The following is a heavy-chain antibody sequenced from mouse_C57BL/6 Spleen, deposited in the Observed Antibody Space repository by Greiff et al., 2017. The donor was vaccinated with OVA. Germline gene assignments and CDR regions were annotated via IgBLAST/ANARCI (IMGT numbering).Heavy chain of an antibody. V-gene: IGHV5-17*01. D-gene: IGHD2-4*01. Sequence: EVQVVESGGGLVKPGGSLKLSCAASGFTFSDYGMHWVRQAPEKGLEWVAYISSGSSTTYYADTVKGRFTISRDNAKNTLFLQMTRLRSEDTALYYCARESCYDYDEGVDMDGWGKGTTVTVSS. CDR1: GFTFSDYG. CDR2: ISSGSSTT. CDR3: ARESCYDYDEGVDMDG. J-gene: IGHJ1*03.